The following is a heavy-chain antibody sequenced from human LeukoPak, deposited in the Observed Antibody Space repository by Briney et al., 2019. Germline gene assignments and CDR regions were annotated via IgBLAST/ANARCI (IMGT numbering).Heavy chain of an antibody. J-gene: IGHJ4*02. V-gene: IGHV3-7*01. CDR1: GFTLSSYW. Sequence: GGSLRLSCAASGFTLSSYWMSWVRQAPGKGLEWVANIKRDGSAKDYVDSVKGRFTISRENAKNSLYLQMNSLRVDDTAIYYCARVYQSTSGRAIDYWGQGTLVTVSS. CDR2: IKRDGSAK. D-gene: IGHD2-2*01. CDR3: ARVYQSTSGRAIDY.